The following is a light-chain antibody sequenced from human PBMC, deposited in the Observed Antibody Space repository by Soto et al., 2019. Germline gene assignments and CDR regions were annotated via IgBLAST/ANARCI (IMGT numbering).Light chain of an antibody. CDR3: QQYNTWPGWT. CDR2: GAS. J-gene: IGKJ1*01. CDR1: QSINSN. V-gene: IGKV3-15*01. Sequence: EVVMTHSPAALSVSPGARATLSCRASQSINSNLAWYQQKPGQAPRLLIYGASTLATGIPARFSGAGSGTDFTLTISSLQSEDFAVYYCQQYNTWPGWTFGQGTKVEIK.